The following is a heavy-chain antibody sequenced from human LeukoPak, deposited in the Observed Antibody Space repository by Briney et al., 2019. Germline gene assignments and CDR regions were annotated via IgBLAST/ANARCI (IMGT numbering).Heavy chain of an antibody. CDR3: AKAPRNVVYDSFDI. CDR1: GFTFSSFG. V-gene: IGHV3-30*18. CDR2: ISHDESGV. J-gene: IGHJ6*02. D-gene: IGHD5/OR15-5a*01. Sequence: GGSLRLSCAAPGFTFSSFGMHWGRQAPGKGLEWVAVISHDESGVHYIDSVKGRFTISRDNSKNTLYLQMNSLRAADTAVYYCAKAPRNVVYDSFDIWGQGTTVTVSS.